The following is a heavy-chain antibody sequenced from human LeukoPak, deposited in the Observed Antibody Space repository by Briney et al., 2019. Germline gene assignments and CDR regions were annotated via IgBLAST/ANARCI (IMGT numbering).Heavy chain of an antibody. Sequence: GGSLKLSCAASGFTFSNYAMTWVRQAPGKGLEWVSAISGSGGSTYYADSVKGRFTISRDNSKNTLYLQMNSLRAEDTAVYYCAKVPVAGDTWGQGTLVTVSS. D-gene: IGHD6-19*01. CDR1: GFTFSNYA. V-gene: IGHV3-23*01. CDR3: AKVPVAGDT. J-gene: IGHJ5*02. CDR2: ISGSGGST.